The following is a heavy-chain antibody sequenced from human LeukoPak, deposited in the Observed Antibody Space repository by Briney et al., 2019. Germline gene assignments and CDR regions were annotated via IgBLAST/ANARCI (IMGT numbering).Heavy chain of an antibody. CDR3: ARVKYSSGWYAGYYFDY. D-gene: IGHD6-19*01. V-gene: IGHV3-30*19. CDR1: GFIFRDHG. J-gene: IGHJ4*02. Sequence: PGTSLRLSCAASGFIFRDHGMHWVRQAPGKGLEWVAVISYDGSNKYYADSVKGRFTISRDNSKNTLYLQMNSLRAEDTAVYYCARVKYSSGWYAGYYFDYWGQGTLVTVSS. CDR2: ISYDGSNK.